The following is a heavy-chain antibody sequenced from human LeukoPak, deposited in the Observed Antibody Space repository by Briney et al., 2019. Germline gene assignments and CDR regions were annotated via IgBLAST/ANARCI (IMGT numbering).Heavy chain of an antibody. CDR3: ARWLQSEIPRGIDY. Sequence: SVKVSCKASGGTFSSYAISWVRQAPGQGLEWMGGIIPIFGTANYAQKFQGRVTITADKSTSTAYMELSSLRSEDTAVYYCARWLQSEIPRGIDYWGQGTLVTVSS. J-gene: IGHJ4*02. CDR2: IIPIFGTA. V-gene: IGHV1-69*06. CDR1: GGTFSSYA. D-gene: IGHD5-24*01.